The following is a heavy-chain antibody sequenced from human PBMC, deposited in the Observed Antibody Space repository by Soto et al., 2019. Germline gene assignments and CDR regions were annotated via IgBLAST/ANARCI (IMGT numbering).Heavy chain of an antibody. V-gene: IGHV3-7*05. CDR3: ARATRSYGSGRFYFDY. CDR2: IKQDGSEK. J-gene: IGHJ4*02. CDR1: GFTFSSYW. D-gene: IGHD3-10*01. Sequence: GGSLRLSCAASGFTFSSYWMSWVRQAPGKGLEWVANIKQDGSEKYYVDSVKGRFTISRDNAKNSLYLQMNSLRAEDTAVYYCARATRSYGSGRFYFDYWGQGTLVTVSS.